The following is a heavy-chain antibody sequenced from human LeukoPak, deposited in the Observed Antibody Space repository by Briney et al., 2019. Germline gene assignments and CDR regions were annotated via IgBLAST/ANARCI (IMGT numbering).Heavy chain of an antibody. J-gene: IGHJ3*02. V-gene: IGHV3-48*03. CDR3: ARRPTYYYDSSGYSRGDYSDAFDI. CDR2: ISSSGSTI. CDR1: GFTFSSYE. Sequence: GGSLRLSCAASGFTFSSYEMNWVRQAPGKGLEWVSYISSSGSTIYYADSVKGRFTISRDNGKNSLYLQMNSLRAEDTAVYYCARRPTYYYDSSGYSRGDYSDAFDIWGQGTMVTVFS. D-gene: IGHD3-22*01.